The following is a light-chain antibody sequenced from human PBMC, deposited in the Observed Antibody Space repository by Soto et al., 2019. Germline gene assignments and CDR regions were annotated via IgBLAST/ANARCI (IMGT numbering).Light chain of an antibody. CDR3: QQYNSYWT. Sequence: DIQLTQSPSTLSASVGDRVTTTCRASQSISSWLAWYQQKPGKAPKLLIYDASSLESGVPSRFSGSGSGTEFTLTISSLQPDDFATYYCQQYNSYWTFDQGTKVDIK. J-gene: IGKJ1*01. V-gene: IGKV1-5*01. CDR1: QSISSW. CDR2: DAS.